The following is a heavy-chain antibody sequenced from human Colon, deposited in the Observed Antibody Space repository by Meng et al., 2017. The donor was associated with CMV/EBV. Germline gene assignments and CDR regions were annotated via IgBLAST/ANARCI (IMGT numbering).Heavy chain of an antibody. CDR2: MNPNSGNT. V-gene: IGHV1-8*01. Sequence: ASVKVSCKASGYTFTSYAINWVRQATGQGLEWMGWMNPNSGNTGYAQKFQGRVTMTRNTSISTAYTELSSLRSEDTAVYYCARLRVPLWLRVGYYYYGMDVWGQGTTVTVSS. CDR1: GYTFTSYA. D-gene: IGHD5-18*01. J-gene: IGHJ6*02. CDR3: ARLRVPLWLRVGYYYYGMDV.